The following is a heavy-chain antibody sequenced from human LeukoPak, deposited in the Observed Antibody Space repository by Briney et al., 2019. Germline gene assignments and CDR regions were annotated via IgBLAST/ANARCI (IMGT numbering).Heavy chain of an antibody. V-gene: IGHV1-69*05. D-gene: IGHD6-13*01. CDR1: GGTFSSYA. CDR2: IIPIFGTA. CDR3: ARAAAGTGNFDY. Sequence: SVKVSCKASGGTFSSYAISWVRQAPGQGLEWMGGIIPIFGTANYAQKFQGRVTITTDESTSTVYMELSSLRSEDTAVYYCARAAAGTGNFDYWGQGTLVTVSS. J-gene: IGHJ4*02.